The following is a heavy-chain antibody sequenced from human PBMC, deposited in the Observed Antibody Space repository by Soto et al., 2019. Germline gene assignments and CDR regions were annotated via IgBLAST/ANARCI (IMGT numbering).Heavy chain of an antibody. J-gene: IGHJ4*02. CDR3: ASSPWADCSGGSCPLDY. CDR1: GGTFSSYT. CDR2: IIPILGIA. D-gene: IGHD2-15*01. Sequence: QVQLVQSGAEVKKPGSSVKVSYKASGGTFSSYTFSWVRQAPRQWLEWMGRIIPILGIANYAQKFQGRVTITADKSTSTAYMELSSLRSEDTAVYYCASSPWADCSGGSCPLDYWGQGTLVTVSS. V-gene: IGHV1-69*02.